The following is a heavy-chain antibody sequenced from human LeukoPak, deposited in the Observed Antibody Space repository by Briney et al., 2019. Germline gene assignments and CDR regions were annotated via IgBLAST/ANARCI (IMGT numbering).Heavy chain of an antibody. J-gene: IGHJ3*02. CDR3: ARGGWQRDGDKDAFDI. CDR2: INPNSGGT. V-gene: IGHV1-2*04. CDR1: GYTCTGYY. Sequence: ASVKVSCKASGYTCTGYYMHWVRQAPGQGLEWMGWINPNSGGTNYAQKFQGWVTMTRDTSISTAYMELSRLRSDDTAVYYCARGGWQRDGDKDAFDIWGQGTMVTVSS. D-gene: IGHD4-17*01.